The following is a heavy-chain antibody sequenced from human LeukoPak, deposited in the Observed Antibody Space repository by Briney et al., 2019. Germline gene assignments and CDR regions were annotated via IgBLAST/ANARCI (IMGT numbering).Heavy chain of an antibody. D-gene: IGHD2/OR15-2a*01. V-gene: IGHV4-30-4*08. J-gene: IGHJ2*01. Sequence: SETLSLTCTVSRASVRSGGYYWSWVRRVPGTGLEWIGYTYDSGRTFYSPSLKGRVTISVDTSKNQFSLKLSSVTAADTAVYYCARAFRARYFDLWGRGTLVTVSS. CDR2: TYDSGRT. CDR1: RASVRSGGYY. CDR3: ARAFRARYFDL.